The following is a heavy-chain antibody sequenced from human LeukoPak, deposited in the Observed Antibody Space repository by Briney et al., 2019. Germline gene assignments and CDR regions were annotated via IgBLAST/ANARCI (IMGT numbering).Heavy chain of an antibody. CDR3: AREGTTSRAFDI. J-gene: IGHJ3*02. V-gene: IGHV4-39*02. Sequence: SETLSLTCSVSVGSISTSSYYWGWIRQPPGKGLEWIGSIYYSGSTYYNPSLKSRVTISVDTSKNQFSLKLSSVTAADTAVYYCAREGTTSRAFDIWGQGTMVTVSS. CDR1: VGSISTSSYY. CDR2: IYYSGST. D-gene: IGHD2/OR15-2a*01.